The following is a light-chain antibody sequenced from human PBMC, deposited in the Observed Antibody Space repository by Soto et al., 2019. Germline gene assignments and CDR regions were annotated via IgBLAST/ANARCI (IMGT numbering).Light chain of an antibody. Sequence: QSALTHPASVSGSPGQSITISCTGTGSDVGRYNLVSWYQQHPGKAPKLVIYEDTKRPAGTSSRFSGSKSANTASLTVSGLQAEDEADYYCCSYAGGNNWVFGGGTKLTVL. V-gene: IGLV2-23*01. J-gene: IGLJ3*02. CDR2: EDT. CDR3: CSYAGGNNWV. CDR1: GSDVGRYNL.